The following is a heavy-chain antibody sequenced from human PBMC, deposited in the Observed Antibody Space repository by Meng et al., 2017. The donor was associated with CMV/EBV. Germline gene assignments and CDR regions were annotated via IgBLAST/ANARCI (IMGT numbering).Heavy chain of an antibody. J-gene: IGHJ4*02. Sequence: GESLKISCAASGFTVSSNYMSWVRQAPGKGLEWVGRIRSKANSYATAYAASVKGRFTISRDDSKNTAYLQMNSLKTEDTAVYYCRAEAAAGTDIDYWGQGTLVTVSS. CDR1: GFTVSSNY. CDR3: RAEAAAGTDIDY. D-gene: IGHD6-13*01. CDR2: IRSKANSYAT. V-gene: IGHV3-73*01.